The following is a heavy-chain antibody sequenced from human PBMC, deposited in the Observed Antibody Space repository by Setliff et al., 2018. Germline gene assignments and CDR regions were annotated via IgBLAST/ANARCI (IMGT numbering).Heavy chain of an antibody. CDR1: GGSINSGDYY. CDR3: AREVAPGTAFDI. Sequence: SETLSLTCTVSGGSINSGDYYWSWIRQSPGKGLEWVGYIYYSGSTYYNSSLKSRATISLGTSKNQFSLKLSSVTAADTGMYYCAREVAPGTAFDIWGQGTMVTVSS. V-gene: IGHV4-30-4*08. CDR2: IYYSGST. J-gene: IGHJ3*02.